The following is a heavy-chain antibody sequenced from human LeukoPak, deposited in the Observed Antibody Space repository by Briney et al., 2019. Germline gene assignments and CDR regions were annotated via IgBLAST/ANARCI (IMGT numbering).Heavy chain of an antibody. Sequence: GESLGLSCAASGFTVSSNYMNWVRQAPGKGLEWVSIIYSGGNTYYPDSVRGRFTISRDNSKNTLYLQMNSLRAEDTAVYYCANLPLASGLAYWGQGTLVTVSS. CDR1: GFTVSSNY. D-gene: IGHD5-12*01. V-gene: IGHV3-53*05. J-gene: IGHJ4*02. CDR3: ANLPLASGLAY. CDR2: IYSGGNT.